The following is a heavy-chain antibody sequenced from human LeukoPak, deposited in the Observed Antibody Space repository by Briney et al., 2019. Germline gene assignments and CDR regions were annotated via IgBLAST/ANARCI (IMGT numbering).Heavy chain of an antibody. D-gene: IGHD3-22*01. CDR3: ARGLPITMILVVPPPDY. Sequence: GGSLRLSCAASGFTFSNYAMHWVRQAPGKGLEWVAVISYDASNKYYADSVKGRFTISRDSSKDTLYLQMNSLRPEDTAVYYCARGLPITMILVVPPPDYWGQGTLVTVSS. CDR2: ISYDASNK. V-gene: IGHV3-30-3*01. J-gene: IGHJ4*02. CDR1: GFTFSNYA.